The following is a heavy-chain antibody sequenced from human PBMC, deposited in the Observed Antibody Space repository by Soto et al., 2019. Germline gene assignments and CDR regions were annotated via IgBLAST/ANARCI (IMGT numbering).Heavy chain of an antibody. CDR3: ARGRIYREAVFGVAIERGGWFDP. Sequence: ASVKVSCKASGYSFTDHYIHWIRQAPGQGLEWMGWIIPNDGGTKYAQKFQDRINMTRDTSITTAYMDLSRLRSDDTAVYYCARGRIYREAVFGVAIERGGWFDPWGQGTLVTVSS. V-gene: IGHV1-2*02. CDR2: IIPNDGGT. J-gene: IGHJ5*02. CDR1: GYSFTDHY. D-gene: IGHD3-3*01.